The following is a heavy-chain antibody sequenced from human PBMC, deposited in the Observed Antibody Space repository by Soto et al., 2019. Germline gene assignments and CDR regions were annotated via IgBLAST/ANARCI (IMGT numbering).Heavy chain of an antibody. CDR2: MNPNSGNI. CDR1: GYTFTSYD. D-gene: IGHD1-1*01. J-gene: IGHJ5*02. Sequence: QVQLVQSGAEVKKPGASVKVSCKASGYTFTSYDINWVRQATGRGLEWMGWMNPNSGNIGYAQKFQGRVTMTRNTSISTAYMELSSLRSGDTAVYYCARGGYRLVPGDKDNWFDPWGQGTLVTVSS. CDR3: ARGGYRLVPGDKDNWFDP. V-gene: IGHV1-8*01.